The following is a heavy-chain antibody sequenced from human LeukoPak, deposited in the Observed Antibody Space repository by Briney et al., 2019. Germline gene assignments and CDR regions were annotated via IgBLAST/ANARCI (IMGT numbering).Heavy chain of an antibody. Sequence: SETLSLTCAVYGGTFSDYYWAWVRQSPGKGLEWIGQVSHTGSTNNNPSLKSRVRISADTSKNQFSLRLSSVTAADTAVYYCARDGGYCGDGGCYTDYWSQGTLVTVSS. J-gene: IGHJ4*02. D-gene: IGHD2-15*01. CDR3: ARDGGYCGDGGCYTDY. CDR1: GGTFSDYY. CDR2: VSHTGST. V-gene: IGHV4-34*01.